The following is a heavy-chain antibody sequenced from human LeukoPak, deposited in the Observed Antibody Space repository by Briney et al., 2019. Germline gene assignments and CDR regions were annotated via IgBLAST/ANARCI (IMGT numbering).Heavy chain of an antibody. Sequence: SETLSLTCTVSGGSISSYYWSWVRQPPGKGLEWIGYIYYSGSTNYNPSLKSRVTISVDTSKNQFSLKLSSVTAADTAVYYCASQFSYGDYMDYWGQGTLVTVSS. CDR3: ASQFSYGDYMDY. CDR1: GGSISSYY. D-gene: IGHD4-17*01. J-gene: IGHJ4*02. V-gene: IGHV4-59*01. CDR2: IYYSGST.